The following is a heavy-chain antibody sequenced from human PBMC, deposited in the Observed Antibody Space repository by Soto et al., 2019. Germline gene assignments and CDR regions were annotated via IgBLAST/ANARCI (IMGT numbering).Heavy chain of an antibody. V-gene: IGHV1-69*13. Sequence: GASVKVSCKASGGTFSSYAISWVRQAPGQGLEWMGGIIPIFGTANYAQKFQGRVTITADESTSTAYMELSSLRSEDTAVYYCARGYLRQQLAHYYYYGMDVWGQGTTVTVPS. CDR2: IIPIFGTA. J-gene: IGHJ6*02. CDR3: ARGYLRQQLAHYYYYGMDV. D-gene: IGHD6-13*01. CDR1: GGTFSSYA.